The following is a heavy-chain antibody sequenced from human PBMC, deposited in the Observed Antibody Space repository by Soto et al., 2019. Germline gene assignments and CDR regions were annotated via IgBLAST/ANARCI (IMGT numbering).Heavy chain of an antibody. Sequence: EVQLVESGGGLVKPGGSLRLSCAASGFTFSSYSMNWVRQAPGKGLEWVSSISSSSSYIYYADSVKGRFTISRDNAKNSLKLQMKSLGAEDTAVYYCARVGAQLDYWGQGTLVTVSS. J-gene: IGHJ4*02. V-gene: IGHV3-21*01. CDR3: ARVGAQLDY. D-gene: IGHD6-13*01. CDR1: GFTFSSYS. CDR2: ISSSSSYI.